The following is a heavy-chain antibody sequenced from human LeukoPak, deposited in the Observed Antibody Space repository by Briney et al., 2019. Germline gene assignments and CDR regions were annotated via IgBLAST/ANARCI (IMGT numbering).Heavy chain of an antibody. Sequence: GGSLRLSCSASGFTFSDYDMNWVRQAPGKGLEWVSSISGLSTHIYYGDSVKGRFSISRDNAENSVYLQMNSLGVEDTAIYYCGRAFPPLRTSSAGDLWGQGILVTVSS. CDR3: GRAFPPLRTSSAGDL. CDR2: ISGLSTHI. V-gene: IGHV3-69-1*02. D-gene: IGHD3-16*01. CDR1: GFTFSDYD. J-gene: IGHJ4*02.